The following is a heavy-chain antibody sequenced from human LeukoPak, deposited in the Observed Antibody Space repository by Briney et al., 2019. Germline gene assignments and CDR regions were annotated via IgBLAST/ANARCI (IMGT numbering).Heavy chain of an antibody. CDR1: GFNLRSYW. CDR2: IKQDGSEN. CDR3: ARDGGIAAAGTVVDY. D-gene: IGHD6-13*01. Sequence: GGSLRLSCVASGFNLRSYWMSWVRQGPGKGLEWVANIKQDGSENYYVDSVKGRFTISRDNAKNSLYLQMNSLRAEDTAVYYCARDGGIAAAGTVVDYWGQGALVTVSS. J-gene: IGHJ4*02. V-gene: IGHV3-7*01.